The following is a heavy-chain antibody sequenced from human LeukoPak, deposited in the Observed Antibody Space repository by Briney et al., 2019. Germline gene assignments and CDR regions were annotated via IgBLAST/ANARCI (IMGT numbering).Heavy chain of an antibody. CDR1: GYTFTGYY. D-gene: IGHD6-13*01. J-gene: IGHJ6*02. Sequence: GASVKVSCKASGYTFTGYYMYWVRQAPGQGLEWMGWINPNSGGTNYAQKFQGWVTMTRDTSISTAYMELSRLRSDDTAVYYCAKGAAAGYYYYYGMDVWGQGTTVTVSS. V-gene: IGHV1-2*04. CDR2: INPNSGGT. CDR3: AKGAAAGYYYYYGMDV.